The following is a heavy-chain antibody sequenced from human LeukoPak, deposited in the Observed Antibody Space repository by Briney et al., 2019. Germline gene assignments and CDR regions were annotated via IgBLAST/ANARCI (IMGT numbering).Heavy chain of an antibody. CDR3: ARILYSSNIDY. V-gene: IGHV4-39*07. Sequence: SETLSLTCTVSGDSISKSNYYWGWIRQPPGKDLECIVTIYYSGRTYYNPSLTSRVTLSVDTSKNQFSLKLTSVTAADTAVYYCARILYSSNIDYGGQGTLVSVSS. CDR2: IYYSGRT. J-gene: IGHJ4*02. CDR1: GDSISKSNYY. D-gene: IGHD6-19*01.